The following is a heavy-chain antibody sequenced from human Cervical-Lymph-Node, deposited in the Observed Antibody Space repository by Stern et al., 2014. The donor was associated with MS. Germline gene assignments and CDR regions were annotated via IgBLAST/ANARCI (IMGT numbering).Heavy chain of an antibody. Sequence: EVQLVESGGALVKPGGSLRLSCTASGLTFSNFWMTWVRQAPGKGLEWVGRIKSKTDGGTIDYAEPVKGRFTISRDDSKNTLYVEMNSLTTDDTAVYYGTTDRRNPYYAMDVWGQGTTVTVSS. V-gene: IGHV3-15*02. CDR2: IKSKTDGGTI. CDR1: GLTFSNFW. D-gene: IGHD6-6*01. J-gene: IGHJ6*02. CDR3: TTDRRNPYYAMDV.